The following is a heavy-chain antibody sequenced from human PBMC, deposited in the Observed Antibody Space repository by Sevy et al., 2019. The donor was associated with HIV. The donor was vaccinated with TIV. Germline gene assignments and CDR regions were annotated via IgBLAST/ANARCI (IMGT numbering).Heavy chain of an antibody. CDR2: ISGRSSYI. CDR1: GFTFTNYD. Sequence: GGSLRLSCAASGFTFTNYDMNWVRQAPGKGLEWVSSISGRSSYINYADSVKGRFTISRDNAKNSLYLQMNSLRAEDTAVYYCARPQYYYDSLDLDYWGQGTLVTVSS. V-gene: IGHV3-21*01. CDR3: ARPQYYYDSLDLDY. J-gene: IGHJ4*02. D-gene: IGHD3-22*01.